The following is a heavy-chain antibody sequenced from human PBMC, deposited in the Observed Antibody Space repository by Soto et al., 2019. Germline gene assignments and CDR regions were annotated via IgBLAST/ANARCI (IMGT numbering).Heavy chain of an antibody. CDR1: VFTFSSYG. Sequence: PGWSLRLSCSASVFTFSSYGMHWVRQAPGKGLEWVAVISYDGSNKYYADSVKGRFTISRDNSKNTLYLQMNSLRAEDTAVYYCAKSVLRFLEWFGYFDYWGQGTLVTV. CDR2: ISYDGSNK. V-gene: IGHV3-30*18. CDR3: AKSVLRFLEWFGYFDY. J-gene: IGHJ4*02. D-gene: IGHD3-3*01.